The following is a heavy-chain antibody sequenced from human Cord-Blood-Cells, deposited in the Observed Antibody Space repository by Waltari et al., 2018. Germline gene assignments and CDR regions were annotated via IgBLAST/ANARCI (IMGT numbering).Heavy chain of an antibody. CDR3: ARDYGDYVVGFDI. J-gene: IGHJ3*02. V-gene: IGHV1-69*09. Sequence: QVQLVQSGAEVKKPGSSVKVSCKASGGTFSSYAISWVRQAPGQGLEWRGRLNPILDIANNAQKFQGRVTITADKSTSTAYMELSSLRSEDTAVYYCARDYGDYVVGFDIWGQGTMVTVSS. CDR1: GGTFSSYA. D-gene: IGHD4-17*01. CDR2: LNPILDIA.